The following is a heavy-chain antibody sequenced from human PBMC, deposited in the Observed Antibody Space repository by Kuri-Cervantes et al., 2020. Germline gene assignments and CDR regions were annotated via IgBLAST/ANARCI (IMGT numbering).Heavy chain of an antibody. CDR2: INSDGSST. Sequence: GGSLRLSCAASGFTFSSYWMHWVRQAPGKGLVWVSRINSDGSSTSYADSVKGRFTISRDNAKNTLYLQMNSLRAEDTAVYYCARGVADFISQYYYGSGSWYGMDVWGQGTTVTVSS. V-gene: IGHV3-74*01. J-gene: IGHJ6*02. D-gene: IGHD3-10*01. CDR3: ARGVADFISQYYYGSGSWYGMDV. CDR1: GFTFSSYW.